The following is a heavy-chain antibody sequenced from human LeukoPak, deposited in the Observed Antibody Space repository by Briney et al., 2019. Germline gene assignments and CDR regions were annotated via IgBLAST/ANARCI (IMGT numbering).Heavy chain of an antibody. D-gene: IGHD5-12*01. CDR3: AMLQTTNTDY. V-gene: IGHV3-23*01. J-gene: IGHJ4*02. Sequence: PGGSLRLSCAAPGFTFNKHAMTWVRQAPGKGLEWVSVVTDAGTIAYYADSVKGRFTISRDNAKNKVYLQMISLRAEDTALYYCAMLQTTNTDYWGQGTLVTVSS. CDR1: GFTFNKHA. CDR2: VTDAGTIA.